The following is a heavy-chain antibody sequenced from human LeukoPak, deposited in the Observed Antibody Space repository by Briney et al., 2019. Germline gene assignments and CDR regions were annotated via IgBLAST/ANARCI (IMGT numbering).Heavy chain of an antibody. J-gene: IGHJ4*02. Sequence: GASVKVSCKASGYTFTSYYMHWVRQAPGQGLEWMGIINPSGGSTSYAQKFQGRVTMTTDTSTSTAYMELRSLRSDDTAVYYCARVFDSGSYYKSGEYFDYWGQGTLVTVSS. CDR1: GYTFTSYY. D-gene: IGHD3-10*01. CDR2: INPSGGST. CDR3: ARVFDSGSYYKSGEYFDY. V-gene: IGHV1-46*01.